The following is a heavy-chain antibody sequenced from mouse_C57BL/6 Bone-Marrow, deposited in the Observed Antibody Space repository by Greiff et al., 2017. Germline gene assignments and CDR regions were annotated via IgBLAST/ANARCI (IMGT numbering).Heavy chain of an antibody. V-gene: IGHV2-2*01. CDR3: ARKGLGNY. Sequence: VKLVESGPGLVQPSQSLSITCTVSGFSLTSYGVHWVRQSPGKGLEWLGVIWSGGSTDYNAAFISRLSISKDNSKSQVFFKMNRLQADDTAIHYCARKGLGNYWGQGTTLTVSS. D-gene: IGHD4-1*01. J-gene: IGHJ2*01. CDR1: GFSLTSYG. CDR2: IWSGGST.